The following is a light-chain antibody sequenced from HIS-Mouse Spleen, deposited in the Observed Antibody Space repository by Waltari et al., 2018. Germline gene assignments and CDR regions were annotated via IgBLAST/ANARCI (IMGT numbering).Light chain of an antibody. CDR2: EVS. CDR3: CSYAGSSTLV. V-gene: IGLV2-23*02. J-gene: IGLJ3*02. CDR1: SRDVGGYNY. Sequence: QSALTQPASVSGSPGQSITISCTGTSRDVGGYNYVPWYQQHPGKAPKLMIYEVSNRPSGVSNRFSGSKSGNTASLTISGLQAEDEADYYCCSYAGSSTLVFGGGTKLTVL.